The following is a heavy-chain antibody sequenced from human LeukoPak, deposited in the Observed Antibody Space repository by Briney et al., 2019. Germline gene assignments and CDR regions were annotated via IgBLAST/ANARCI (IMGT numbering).Heavy chain of an antibody. V-gene: IGHV4-39*01. CDR3: ARQTYYYGSGRRGYFDY. CDR2: IYYSGST. Sequence: SETLSLTCTVSGGAISSSSYYWGWIRQPPGKGLEWIGSIYYSGSTYYNPSLKSRVTISVDTSKNQFSLKLSSVTAADTAVYYCARQTYYYGSGRRGYFDYWGQGTLVTVSS. D-gene: IGHD3-10*01. CDR1: GGAISSSSYY. J-gene: IGHJ4*02.